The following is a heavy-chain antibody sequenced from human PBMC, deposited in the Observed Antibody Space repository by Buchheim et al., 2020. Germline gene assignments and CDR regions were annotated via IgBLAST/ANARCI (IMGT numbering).Heavy chain of an antibody. J-gene: IGHJ4*02. Sequence: VRLVESGGGVVQPGRSLRLSCAASGFTFTTYAMHWVRQAPGKGLEWVTGISYDGSNTYYADSVKGRFTVSRDNSNNTLYLQVNSLKTEDTALYYCALGVVTPHLGQGTL. D-gene: IGHD3-3*01. CDR2: ISYDGSNT. CDR1: GFTFTTYA. CDR3: ALGVVTPH. V-gene: IGHV3-30*03.